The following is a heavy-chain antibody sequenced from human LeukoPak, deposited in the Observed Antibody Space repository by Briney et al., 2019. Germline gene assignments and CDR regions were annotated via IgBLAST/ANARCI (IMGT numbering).Heavy chain of an antibody. J-gene: IGHJ4*02. CDR3: ARDKAVGATHFDY. CDR1: GFTFSTYW. Sequence: GSLRLSCAASGFTFSTYWMSWVRQAPGKGLEWVANIKQDGSEKYYVDSVKGRFTISRDNAKNSLYLQMNSLRAEDTAVYYCARDKAVGATHFDYWGQGTLVTVSS. D-gene: IGHD1-26*01. CDR2: IKQDGSEK. V-gene: IGHV3-7*03.